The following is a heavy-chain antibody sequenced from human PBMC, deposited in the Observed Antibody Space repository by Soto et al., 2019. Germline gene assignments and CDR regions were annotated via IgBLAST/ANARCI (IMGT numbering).Heavy chain of an antibody. CDR2: IKSKTDGGTT. CDR3: TSTPPNWDDAFDI. CDR1: GFTFSNAW. Sequence: GGSLRLSCAASGFTFSNAWMSWVRQAPGKGLEWVGRIKSKTDGGTTDYAAPVKGRFTISRDDSKNTLYLQMNSLKTDDTAVYYCTSTPPNWDDAFDIWGQGTMVTVSS. J-gene: IGHJ3*02. V-gene: IGHV3-15*01. D-gene: IGHD7-27*01.